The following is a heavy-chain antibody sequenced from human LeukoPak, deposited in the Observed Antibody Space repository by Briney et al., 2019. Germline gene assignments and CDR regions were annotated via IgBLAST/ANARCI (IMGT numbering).Heavy chain of an antibody. CDR3: ARHTRRGSGSGSYYNFDY. D-gene: IGHD3-10*01. Sequence: SGTLSLTCAVSGGSISSSNWWSWVRQPPGKGLEWIGEIYHSGSTNYNPSLKSRVTISVGKSKNQFSLKLSSVTAADTAVYYCARHTRRGSGSGSYYNFDYWGQGTLVTVSS. J-gene: IGHJ4*02. V-gene: IGHV4-4*02. CDR2: IYHSGST. CDR1: GGSISSSNW.